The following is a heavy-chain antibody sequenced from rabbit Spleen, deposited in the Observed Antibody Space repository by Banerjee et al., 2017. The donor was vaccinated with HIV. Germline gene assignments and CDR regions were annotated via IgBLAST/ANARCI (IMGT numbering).Heavy chain of an antibody. CDR3: ARNYVNAFDP. D-gene: IGHD1-1*01. CDR2: IYVGSIGDT. J-gene: IGHJ2*01. CDR1: GFSFSSSYY. Sequence: QSLEESGGDLVKPEGSLTLTCTASGFSFSSSYYMCWVRQAPGKGLEWIACIYVGSIGDTYYASWAKGRFTISKTSSTTVTLQMTSLTAADTATYFCARNYVNAFDPWGPGTLVTVS. V-gene: IGHV1S40*01.